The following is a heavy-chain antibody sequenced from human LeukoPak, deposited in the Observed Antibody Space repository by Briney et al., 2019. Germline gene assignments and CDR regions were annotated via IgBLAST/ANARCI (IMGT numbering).Heavy chain of an antibody. D-gene: IGHD3-10*01. CDR3: ARHRGQADLDF. CDR1: GASINSYY. J-gene: IGHJ4*02. V-gene: IGHV4-59*01. CDR2: IYYSGST. Sequence: PSETLSLTCTVSGASINSYYWSWIRQPPGKGLEWIGYIYYSGSTSFNPSLKSRVIISADMSKNQFSLKLSSVTAADTAVYYCARHRGQADLDFWGQGTLVTVSS.